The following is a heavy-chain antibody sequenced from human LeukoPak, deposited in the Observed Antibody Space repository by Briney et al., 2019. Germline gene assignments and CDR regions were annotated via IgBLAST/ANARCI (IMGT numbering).Heavy chain of an antibody. J-gene: IGHJ6*02. D-gene: IGHD3-22*01. Sequence: ASVKVSCKASGYTFTGYYMHRVRQAPGQGLEWMGWINPNSGGTNYAQKFQGRVTMTRDTSISTAYMELSRLRSDDTAVYYCARVMGYYDSSGYYYYGMDVWGQGTTVTVSS. CDR3: ARVMGYYDSSGYYYYGMDV. V-gene: IGHV1-2*02. CDR1: GYTFTGYY. CDR2: INPNSGGT.